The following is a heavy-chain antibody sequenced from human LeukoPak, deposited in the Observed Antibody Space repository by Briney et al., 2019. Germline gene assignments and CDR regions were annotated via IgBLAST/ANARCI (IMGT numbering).Heavy chain of an antibody. V-gene: IGHV3-23*01. CDR2: ISGSGGST. CDR1: GFTVSSNY. Sequence: GGSLRLSCAASGFTVSSNYMSWVRQAPGKGLEWVSAISGSGGSTYYADSVKGRFTISRDNSKNTLYLQMNSLRAEDTAVYYCAKDGDGHYYDSSGYNYWVYWGQGTLVTVSS. J-gene: IGHJ4*02. CDR3: AKDGDGHYYDSSGYNYWVY. D-gene: IGHD3-22*01.